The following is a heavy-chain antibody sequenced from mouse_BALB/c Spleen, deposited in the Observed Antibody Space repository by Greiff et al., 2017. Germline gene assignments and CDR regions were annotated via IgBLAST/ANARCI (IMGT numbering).Heavy chain of an antibody. CDR2: ISSGGSYT. CDR3: TRDFPYDYDGYFDY. D-gene: IGHD2-4*01. Sequence: EVKLVESGGGLVKPGGSLKLSCAASGFTFSSYTMSWVRQTPEKRLEWVATISSGGSYTYYPDSVKGRFTISRDNAKNTLYLQMSSLKSEDTAMYYCTRDFPYDYDGYFDYWGQGTTLTVSS. J-gene: IGHJ2*01. V-gene: IGHV5-6-4*01. CDR1: GFTFSSYT.